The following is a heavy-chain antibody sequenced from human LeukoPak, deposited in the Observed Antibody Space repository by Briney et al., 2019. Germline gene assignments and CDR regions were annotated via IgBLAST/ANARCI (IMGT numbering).Heavy chain of an antibody. D-gene: IGHD6-6*01. J-gene: IGHJ5*02. Sequence: SGTLSLTCAVSGGSISSGGYSWSWIRQPPGKGLEWIGYIYHSGSTYYNPSLKSRVTISVDRSKNQFSLKLSSVTAADTAVYYCARGPSSSEWFDPWGQGTLVTVSS. CDR2: IYHSGST. CDR3: ARGPSSSEWFDP. CDR1: GGSISSGGYS. V-gene: IGHV4-30-2*01.